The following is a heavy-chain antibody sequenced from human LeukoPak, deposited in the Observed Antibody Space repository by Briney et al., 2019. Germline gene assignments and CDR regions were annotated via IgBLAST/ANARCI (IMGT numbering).Heavy chain of an antibody. CDR2: ISSSSSYI. J-gene: IGHJ4*02. Sequence: GGSLRLSCAASGFTFSSYSMNWARQAPGKGLEWVSSISSSSSYIYYADSVKGRFTISRDNAKNSLYLQMNSLRAEDTAVYYCAREDCSGGSCYFRPGDYWGQGTLVTVSS. CDR3: AREDCSGGSCYFRPGDY. V-gene: IGHV3-21*01. D-gene: IGHD2-15*01. CDR1: GFTFSSYS.